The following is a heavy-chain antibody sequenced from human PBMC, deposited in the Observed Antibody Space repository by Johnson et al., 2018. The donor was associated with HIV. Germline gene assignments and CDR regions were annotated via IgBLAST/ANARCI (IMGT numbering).Heavy chain of an antibody. J-gene: IGHJ3*02. CDR3: AREMAATNAWALDI. Sequence: VQLVESGGGVVQPGRSLRLSCAASGFTFSSYGMHWVRQAPGKGLEWVSAISGSGGSTYYADSVKGRFTISRDNSKNTLYLQMNSLRAEDTAVYYCAREMAATNAWALDIWGQGTMVTVSS. D-gene: IGHD5-24*01. V-gene: IGHV3-23*04. CDR2: ISGSGGST. CDR1: GFTFSSYG.